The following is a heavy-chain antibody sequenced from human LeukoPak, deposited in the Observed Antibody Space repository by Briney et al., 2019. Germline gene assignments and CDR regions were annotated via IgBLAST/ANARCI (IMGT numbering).Heavy chain of an antibody. CDR3: ARLKGGSYYVDY. CDR1: GFTFSSYS. D-gene: IGHD1-26*01. V-gene: IGHV3-21*01. CDR2: ISSSSSYI. J-gene: IGHJ4*02. Sequence: GGSLRLSCAASGFTFSSYSMNWVRQAPGKGLEWVSSISSSSSYIYYADSVKGRFTISRDNAKNSLYLQMNSLRAEDTAVYYCARLKGGSYYVDYWGQGTLVTVSS.